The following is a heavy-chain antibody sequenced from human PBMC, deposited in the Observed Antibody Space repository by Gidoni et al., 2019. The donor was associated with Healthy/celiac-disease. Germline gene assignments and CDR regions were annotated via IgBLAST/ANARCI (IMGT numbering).Heavy chain of an antibody. CDR1: EFTFDVFA. V-gene: IGHV3-9*01. CDR2: ISLNSGSI. J-gene: IGHJ6*02. CDR3: AKEAPWPNTTVTTYYYGMDV. Sequence: EVQLVESVGGLVQPGRSVRLSCAASEFTFDVFAMHGVRQAPGKCLEWVSGISLNSGSIGYADSVKGRFTISRDNAKNSLYLQMNSLRAEDTALYYCAKEAPWPNTTVTTYYYGMDVWGQGTTVTVSS. D-gene: IGHD4-17*01.